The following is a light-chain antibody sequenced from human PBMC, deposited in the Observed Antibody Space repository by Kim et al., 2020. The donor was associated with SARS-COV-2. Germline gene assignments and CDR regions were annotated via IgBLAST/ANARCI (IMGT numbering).Light chain of an antibody. V-gene: IGLV2-23*02. CDR1: STDVGGYNL. CDR2: EVT. CDR3: SSYARSTLGII. J-gene: IGLJ2*01. Sequence: QSITISCTGASTDVGGYNLVSWYQQYPGKAPKLLIYEVTRRPSGVSNRFSASKSGNTASLTISGLQAEDEGDYFCSSYARSTLGIIFGGGTKLTVL.